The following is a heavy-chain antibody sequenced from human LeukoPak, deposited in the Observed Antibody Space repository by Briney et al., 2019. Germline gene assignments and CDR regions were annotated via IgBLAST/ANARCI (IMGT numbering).Heavy chain of an antibody. V-gene: IGHV3-74*01. Sequence: AGGSLRLSCAASGFTFSSYAMSWVRQTAGNGLVWVSCISSGVTTTSYADSVKGRFTISKDNAKNTVYLQMNNLRAEDTAVYYCVSFYETNWGRGTLVTVSS. J-gene: IGHJ4*02. CDR1: GFTFSSYA. CDR2: ISSGVTTT. CDR3: VSFYETN. D-gene: IGHD2-2*01.